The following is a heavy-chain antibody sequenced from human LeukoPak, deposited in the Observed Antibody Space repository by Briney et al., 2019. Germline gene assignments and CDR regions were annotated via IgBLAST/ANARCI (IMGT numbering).Heavy chain of an antibody. V-gene: IGHV4-4*07. Sequence: SETLSLTCTVSGGSISNYHWSWIRQPAGKRLEWIGRIYTSGSTNYNPSLKSRVTISVDTSKNQFSLKLSSVTAADTAVYYCARDTNIAVAGINPYYYYYMDVWGKGTTVTVSS. CDR3: ARDTNIAVAGINPYYYYYMDV. CDR1: GGSISNYH. D-gene: IGHD6-19*01. J-gene: IGHJ6*03. CDR2: IYTSGST.